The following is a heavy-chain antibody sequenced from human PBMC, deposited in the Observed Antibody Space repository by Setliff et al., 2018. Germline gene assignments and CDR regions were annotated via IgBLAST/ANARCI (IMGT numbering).Heavy chain of an antibody. CDR3: ASRGYSYDDAFDI. V-gene: IGHV3-20*04. CDR1: GFTFDDYG. Sequence: GGSLRLSCAASGFTFDDYGMSWVRQAPGKGLEWVSGINWNGGSTGYADSVKGRFTISRDNAKNPLYLQMNSLRAEDTAVYYCASRGYSYDDAFDIWGQGTMVTVSS. CDR2: INWNGGST. D-gene: IGHD5-18*01. J-gene: IGHJ3*02.